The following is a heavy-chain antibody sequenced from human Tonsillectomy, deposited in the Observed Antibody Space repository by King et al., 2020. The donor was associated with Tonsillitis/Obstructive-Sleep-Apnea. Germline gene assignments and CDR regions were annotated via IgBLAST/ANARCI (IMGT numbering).Heavy chain of an antibody. V-gene: IGHV7-4-1*02. Sequence: QLVQSWSELKKPGASVKVSCKASGYTFTSYAMNWVRQAPGQGLEWRGLINTNTGNPTYAQCFTGRFVFSLDTSVSTAYLQISSLKAEDTAVYYCARDLMGDYGDYVGSWGQGTLVTVSS. CDR3: ARDLMGDYGDYVGS. J-gene: IGHJ5*02. D-gene: IGHD4-17*01. CDR1: GYTFTSYA. CDR2: INTNTGNP.